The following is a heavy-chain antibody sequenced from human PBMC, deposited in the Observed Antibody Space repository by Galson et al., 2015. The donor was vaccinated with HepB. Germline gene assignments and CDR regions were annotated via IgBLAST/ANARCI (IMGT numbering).Heavy chain of an antibody. V-gene: IGHV3-23*01. CDR3: AKYPLFTRRGVFDL. D-gene: IGHD2-2*01. Sequence: SLRLSCAASGFTFSSYAMSWVRQAPGKGLEWVSTISGGADATYYADSVKGRFTISRDNSKNTMYLQMDGLRAEDTAVFFCAKYPLFTRRGVFDLWGQGSLVTFSS. J-gene: IGHJ4*02. CDR2: ISGGADAT. CDR1: GFTFSSYA.